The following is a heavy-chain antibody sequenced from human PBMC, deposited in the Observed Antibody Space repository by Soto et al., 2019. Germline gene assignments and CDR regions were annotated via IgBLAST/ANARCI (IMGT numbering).Heavy chain of an antibody. Sequence: EVQLLESGGGLVQPGGSLRLSCAASGFTFNNYAMGWVRQAPGKGLEWVSAITDSGDDTYYIDSVKGRFTISRDNSKTTFYLQMNSLRAEDTAIYYGAELGSSSWSPHYYFDYWGKGTLVTVSS. D-gene: IGHD2-2*01. CDR2: ITDSGDDT. V-gene: IGHV3-23*01. CDR1: GFTFNNYA. CDR3: AELGSSSWSPHYYFDY. J-gene: IGHJ4*02.